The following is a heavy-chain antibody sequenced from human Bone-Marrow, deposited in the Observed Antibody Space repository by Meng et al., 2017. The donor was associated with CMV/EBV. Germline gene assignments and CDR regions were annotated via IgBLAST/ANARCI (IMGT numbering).Heavy chain of an antibody. CDR2: LRHDGSNK. CDR1: GFIFSSYD. Sequence: GESLKISCAASGFIFSSYDMHWVRQAPGKGLEWVAYLRHDGSNKDYADSVKGRITISRDISTNTLYLQMNNLRFEDTAVYYCAKDLDGGDKGWGQGTLVTVSS. CDR3: AKDLDGGDKG. D-gene: IGHD2-21*02. V-gene: IGHV3-30*02. J-gene: IGHJ4*02.